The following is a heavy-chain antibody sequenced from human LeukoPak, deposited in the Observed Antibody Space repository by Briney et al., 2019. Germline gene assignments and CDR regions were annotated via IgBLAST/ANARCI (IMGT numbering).Heavy chain of an antibody. J-gene: IGHJ6*03. CDR3: AKDGRSGNYWNYYYYMDV. D-gene: IGHD3-10*01. V-gene: IGHV3-23*01. CDR2: ISGSGGYT. Sequence: GGSLRLSCAASGFTFSSCGMIWVRQAPGKGLEWVSAISGSGGYTYYADSVKGRFTISRDNSKNTLYLQMISLRADDTALYYCAKDGRSGNYWNYYYYMDVWGKGTTVIISS. CDR1: GFTFSSCG.